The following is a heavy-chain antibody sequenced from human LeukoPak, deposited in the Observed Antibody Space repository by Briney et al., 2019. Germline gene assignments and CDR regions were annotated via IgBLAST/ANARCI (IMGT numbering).Heavy chain of an antibody. D-gene: IGHD2-15*01. CDR2: IKSDGSST. CDR3: ARDLYSFDF. Sequence: GGSLRLSCAASGFTFTNYAMHWVRQAPGKGLVWVSRIKSDGSSTSYADSVKGRFTVSRDNAKNTLYLQMNSLRAEDTAVYYCARDLYSFDFWGQGTLVTVSS. CDR1: GFTFTNYA. V-gene: IGHV3-74*01. J-gene: IGHJ4*02.